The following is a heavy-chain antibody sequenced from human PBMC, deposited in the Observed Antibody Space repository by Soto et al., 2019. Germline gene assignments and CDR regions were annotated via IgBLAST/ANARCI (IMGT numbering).Heavy chain of an antibody. V-gene: IGHV4-31*03. J-gene: IGHJ6*02. Sequence: QVQLQESGPGLVKPSQTLSLTCTVSGGSISSGGYYWSWIRQHPGKGLEWFGYIYYSGSTYYNPSLKRRVTISVDTSKNQFSLKLSSVTAADTAVYYCARDSDYYDSSGYYYYYYGMDVWGQGTTVTVSS. CDR2: IYYSGST. CDR1: GGSISSGGYY. D-gene: IGHD3-22*01. CDR3: ARDSDYYDSSGYYYYYYGMDV.